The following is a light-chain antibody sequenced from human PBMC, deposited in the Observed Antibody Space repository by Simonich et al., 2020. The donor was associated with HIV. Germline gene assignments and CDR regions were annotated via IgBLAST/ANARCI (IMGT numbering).Light chain of an antibody. CDR2: AAS. V-gene: IGKV1-NL1*01. CDR3: QQYHSYSQT. J-gene: IGKJ2*01. Sequence: DIQMTQSPSPLSASVGDKVTITCRASQRISNSLAWYQQKPGKAPTLLLYAASRLESGVPSRFSGSGSGTDYTLTISSLQPEDFATYYCQQYHSYSQTFGQGTKLEFK. CDR1: QRISNS.